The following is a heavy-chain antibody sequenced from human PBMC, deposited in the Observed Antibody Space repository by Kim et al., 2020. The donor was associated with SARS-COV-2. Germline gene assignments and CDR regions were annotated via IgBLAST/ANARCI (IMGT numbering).Heavy chain of an antibody. D-gene: IGHD6-19*01. Sequence: GGSLRLSCAASGFTFSSYEMNWVRQAPGKGLEWFSYISPSGSTIKYADSVKGRFTLSRDNAKNSLYLQMNSLRAEDTAVYYCARESDVAGNDYWGQGTLVTVSS. CDR2: ISPSGSTI. V-gene: IGHV3-48*03. J-gene: IGHJ4*02. CDR3: ARESDVAGNDY. CDR1: GFTFSSYE.